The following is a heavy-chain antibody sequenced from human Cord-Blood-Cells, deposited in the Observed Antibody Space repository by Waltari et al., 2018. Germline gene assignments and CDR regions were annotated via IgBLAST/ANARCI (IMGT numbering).Heavy chain of an antibody. Sequence: QVQLVESGGGVVQPGRSLRLSCAASGFTFSSYGMHVVRQAPGKGLEWVAVIWYDGSNKYYADSVKGRFTISRDNSKNTLYLQMNSLRAEDTAVYYCARDGSSYAFDIWGQGTMVTVSS. J-gene: IGHJ3*02. D-gene: IGHD1-1*01. CDR1: GFTFSSYG. CDR3: ARDGSSYAFDI. V-gene: IGHV3-33*01. CDR2: IWYDGSNK.